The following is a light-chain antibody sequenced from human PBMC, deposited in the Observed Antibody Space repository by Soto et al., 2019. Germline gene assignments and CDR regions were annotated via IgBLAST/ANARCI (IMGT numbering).Light chain of an antibody. CDR3: QQYANWPKT. Sequence: DIQMTQSPSSLFATVGDRSPTICRASQSISSYLNWYQQKPGKAHKLLIYAASSLQSGVPSRFSGSGSETEFTLTISSLQSEDLAVYYCQQYANWPKTFGQGTKVDIK. CDR1: QSISSY. V-gene: IGKV1-39*01. CDR2: AAS. J-gene: IGKJ1*01.